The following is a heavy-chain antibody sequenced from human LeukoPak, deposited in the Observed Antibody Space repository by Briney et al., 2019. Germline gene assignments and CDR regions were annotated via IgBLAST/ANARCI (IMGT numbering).Heavy chain of an antibody. CDR1: GDIVSSNSGA. CDR2: TYYRSQWYY. V-gene: IGHV6-1*01. Sequence: SQTLSLTCALSGDIVSSNSGAWNWIRQSRSRGLEWLGRTYYRSQWYYDYAGSVKSRILIHPDTSKNQFSLQLNSVTPDDTAVYYCARKGGRNDAFDIWGQGTMVTVSS. CDR3: ARKGGRNDAFDI. D-gene: IGHD1-26*01. J-gene: IGHJ3*02.